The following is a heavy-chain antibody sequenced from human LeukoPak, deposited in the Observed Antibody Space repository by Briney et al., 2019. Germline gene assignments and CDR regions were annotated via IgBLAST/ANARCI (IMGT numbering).Heavy chain of an antibody. Sequence: GGSLRLSCAASGFTFSSYWMSWVRQAPGKGLEWVANIKQDGSEKYHVDSVKGRFTISRDNTKNSLYLQMNSLRAEDTAVYYCAREAPLVPFFLRCMDVWGKGTTVTVSS. J-gene: IGHJ6*04. D-gene: IGHD3-16*01. CDR2: IKQDGSEK. CDR1: GFTFSSYW. CDR3: AREAPLVPFFLRCMDV. V-gene: IGHV3-7*03.